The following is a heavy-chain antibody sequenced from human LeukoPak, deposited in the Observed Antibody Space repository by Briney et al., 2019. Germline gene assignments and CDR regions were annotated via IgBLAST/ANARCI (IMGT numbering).Heavy chain of an antibody. CDR2: TSSDLNVK. V-gene: IGHV3-30*03. Sequence: GGSLRLSCAASGFTFSTSWMSWVRQAPGKGLEWVAVTSSDLNVKLYADSVKGRFTISRDNSRSTLYLQMNSLRPEDTAIYYCAREGYYGSGSPPSLYFDYWGQGTLVTVSS. J-gene: IGHJ4*02. CDR1: GFTFSTSW. CDR3: AREGYYGSGSPPSLYFDY. D-gene: IGHD3-10*01.